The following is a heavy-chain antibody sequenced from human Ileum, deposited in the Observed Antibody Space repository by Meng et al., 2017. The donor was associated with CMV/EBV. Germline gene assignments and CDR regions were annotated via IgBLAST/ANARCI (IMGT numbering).Heavy chain of an antibody. V-gene: IGHV4-34*01. D-gene: IGHD3-10*01. J-gene: IGHJ4*02. CDR3: ARGLASGWPDY. Sequence: QVQRQKWGAGLLKPSETLSLTCAVCGGSFTGYYWSWFRQSPGKGLEWIGEITHSGRTSYNLSLKSRVTISVDMSKYQFSLKLTSVTAADTAIYYCARGLASGWPDYWGQGTLVTVSS. CDR2: ITHSGRT. CDR1: GGSFTGYY.